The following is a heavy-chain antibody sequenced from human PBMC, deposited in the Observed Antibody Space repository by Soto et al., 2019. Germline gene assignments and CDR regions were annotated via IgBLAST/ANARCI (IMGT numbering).Heavy chain of an antibody. CDR2: INAGNGNT. CDR3: ARTQKLDPPRNNWFDP. D-gene: IGHD1-1*01. CDR1: GYTFTSYA. Sequence: ASVQVSCKASGYTFTSYAMHWVRQAPGQRLEWMGWINAGNGNTKYSQKFKGKVTFTRDTSASTAYMELSSLRSEDTVVFYCARTQKLDPPRNNWFDPWGQGTLVTVSS. V-gene: IGHV1-3*01. J-gene: IGHJ5*02.